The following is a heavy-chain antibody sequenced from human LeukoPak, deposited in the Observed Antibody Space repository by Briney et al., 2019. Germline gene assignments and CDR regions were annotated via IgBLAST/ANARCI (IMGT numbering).Heavy chain of an antibody. CDR3: AREGVAITASGRGAFDI. J-gene: IGHJ3*02. V-gene: IGHV1-46*01. Sequence: GASVKVSCKASGYTFTSYYMYWVRQAPGQGLEWMGILDPSGGSTSCAQKFQGRVTMTRDTSTSTVYMDLSSLTSEDTGVYYCAREGVAITASGRGAFDIWGQGAMVTVSS. D-gene: IGHD5-12*01. CDR1: GYTFTSYY. CDR2: LDPSGGST.